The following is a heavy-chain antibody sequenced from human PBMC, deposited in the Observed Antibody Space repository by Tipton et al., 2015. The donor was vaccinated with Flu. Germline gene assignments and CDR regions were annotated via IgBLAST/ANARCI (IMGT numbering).Heavy chain of an antibody. Sequence: TLSLTCSVSGYSINSGYYWGWVRRPPGKGLEWIGTIYRSGSTFYNPSLKSRLTLSFDTSKNQFSLDLSSVTAADTAVYYCAREIVGSTAVDYWGQGALVTVSS. J-gene: IGHJ4*02. CDR3: AREIVGSTAVDY. CDR2: IYRSGST. V-gene: IGHV4-38-2*02. CDR1: GYSINSGYY. D-gene: IGHD1-26*01.